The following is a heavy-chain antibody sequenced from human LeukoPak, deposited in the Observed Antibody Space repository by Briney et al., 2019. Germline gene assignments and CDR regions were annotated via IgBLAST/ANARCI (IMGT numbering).Heavy chain of an antibody. V-gene: IGHV4-31*01. Sequence: SETLPLTCTVPGGFISSGGYSWAWLRQNPGKGLQWIGYISYTGNTHYNPSLEGPITTSVDTSKSQFSLTLTSVTAADTAVYYCATWGLDRRIEYWGQGTLVTVSS. D-gene: IGHD3-16*01. J-gene: IGHJ4*02. CDR2: ISYTGNT. CDR1: GGFISSGGYS. CDR3: ATWGLDRRIEY.